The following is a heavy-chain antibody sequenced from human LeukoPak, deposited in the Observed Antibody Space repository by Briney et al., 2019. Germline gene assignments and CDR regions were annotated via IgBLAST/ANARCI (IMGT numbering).Heavy chain of an antibody. CDR1: GIYD. Sequence: GGSLRLSCAASGIYDMSWVRQAPGKGLEWVSSISDFDENTYYADSVKGRFTMSRDNSRNTPYLQMNNLRAEDTAVYYCVRDDDRPGNGLDHWGQGTLVTVSS. J-gene: IGHJ4*02. CDR3: VRDDDRPGNGLDH. D-gene: IGHD3-22*01. V-gene: IGHV3-23*01. CDR2: ISDFDENT.